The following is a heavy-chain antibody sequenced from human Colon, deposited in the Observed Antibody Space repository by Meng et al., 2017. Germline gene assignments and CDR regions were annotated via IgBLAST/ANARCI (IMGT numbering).Heavy chain of an antibody. CDR2: IYYSGST. CDR1: GASIDYCSYY. V-gene: IGHV4-39*07. D-gene: IGHD3-9*01. Sequence: LTEAHPALVPPSESLSLTCSVSGASIDYCSYYWAWIRQPPGTGLEWIGNIYYSGSTHYNPSLKSRATISVDKSKRQFSLTLSSMTAADTAVYYCARGVDWAKSGNFWGQGTLVTVSS. J-gene: IGHJ4*02. CDR3: ARGVDWAKSGNF.